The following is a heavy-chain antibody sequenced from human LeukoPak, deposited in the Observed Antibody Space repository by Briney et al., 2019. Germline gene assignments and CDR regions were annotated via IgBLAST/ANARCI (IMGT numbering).Heavy chain of an antibody. CDR2: ISGSGGST. Sequence: PGGSLRLSCAGSGFTFSSYAMSWVRQAPGKGVEWVSAISGSGGSTYYADSVKGRFTISRDNSKNTLYLQMNSLRAEDTAVYYCAKWIAAAGVPVFDYWGQGTLVTVSS. V-gene: IGHV3-23*01. J-gene: IGHJ4*02. CDR1: GFTFSSYA. D-gene: IGHD6-13*01. CDR3: AKWIAAAGVPVFDY.